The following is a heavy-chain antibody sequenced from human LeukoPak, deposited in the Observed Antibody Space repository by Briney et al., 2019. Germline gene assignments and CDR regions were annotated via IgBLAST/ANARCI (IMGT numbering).Heavy chain of an antibody. J-gene: IGHJ6*03. CDR2: IYTTGST. Sequence: PSETLSLTCNVSGDSISSGSYYGTWIRQPAGKGLEWIGRIYTTGSTNYNPSLKSRVTMSVDTSKNQFSLRLTSVTAADTAVYYCATARAQYGGNSWGGYYYYYMDVWGKGTTVTISS. V-gene: IGHV4-61*02. D-gene: IGHD4-23*01. CDR3: ATARAQYGGNSWGGYYYYYMDV. CDR1: GDSISSGSYY.